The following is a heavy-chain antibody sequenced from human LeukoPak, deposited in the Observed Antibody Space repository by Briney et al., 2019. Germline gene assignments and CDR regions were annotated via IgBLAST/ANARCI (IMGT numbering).Heavy chain of an antibody. CDR3: ARGDSSGYFGVVDY. V-gene: IGHV3-74*01. Sequence: GGTLRLSCAASGFTFSNYWMHWVRQAPGKGLVWVSRINSDGSSTSYADSVKGRFTISRDNAKNTLYLQMTSLRAEDTAVYYCARGDSSGYFGVVDYWGQGTLVTVSS. D-gene: IGHD3-22*01. CDR1: GFTFSNYW. CDR2: INSDGSST. J-gene: IGHJ4*02.